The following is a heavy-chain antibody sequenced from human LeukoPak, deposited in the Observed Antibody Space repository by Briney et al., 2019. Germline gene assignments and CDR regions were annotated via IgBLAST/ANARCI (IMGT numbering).Heavy chain of an antibody. CDR2: ISGSGGST. D-gene: IGHD1-26*01. J-gene: IGHJ4*02. V-gene: IGHV3-23*01. CDR3: AKDRESIVGATSFDY. CDR1: GFTFSSYA. Sequence: GASLRLSCAASGFTFSSYAMSWVCQAPGKGLEWVSAISGSGGSTYYADSVKGRFTISRDNSKNTLYLQMNSLRAEDTAVYYCAKDRESIVGATSFDYWGQGTLVTVSS.